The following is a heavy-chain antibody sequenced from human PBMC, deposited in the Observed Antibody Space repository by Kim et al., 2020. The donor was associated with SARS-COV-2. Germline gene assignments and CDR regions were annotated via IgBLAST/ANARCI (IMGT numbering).Heavy chain of an antibody. D-gene: IGHD3-22*01. CDR1: GGSISPHY. CDR2: VYYSGGS. V-gene: IGHV4-59*11. CDR3: ARGSYYSDGSGYYPTYYF. Sequence: SETLSLTCTVSGGSISPHYWNWMRQPPGKGLEWIGYVYYSGGSKKNPSLRSRVSMSADTSKNQFSLNLTSVTAADTAIYYCARGSYYSDGSGYYPTYYF. J-gene: IGHJ4*01.